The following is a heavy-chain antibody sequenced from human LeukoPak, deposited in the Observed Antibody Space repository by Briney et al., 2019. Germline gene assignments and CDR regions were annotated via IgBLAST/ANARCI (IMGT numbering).Heavy chain of an antibody. CDR2: IYSSGSS. J-gene: IGHJ4*02. CDR1: GGSIRNHY. D-gene: IGHD5-18*01. CDR3: ARDKDTAMAGLDY. Sequence: SETLSLTCIVSGGSIRNHYWSWIRQSAGKGLEWIGRIYSSGSSNYSPSLRSRVTMSVDTSKNQFSLNLSSVTAADTAVYYCARDKDTAMAGLDYWGQGTLVTVSS. V-gene: IGHV4-4*07.